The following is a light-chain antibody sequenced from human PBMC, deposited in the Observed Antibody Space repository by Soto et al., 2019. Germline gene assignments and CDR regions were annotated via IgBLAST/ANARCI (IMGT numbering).Light chain of an antibody. V-gene: IGLV1-44*01. CDR2: TNN. Sequence: QAVVTQAPSASGTPGQRVTISCSGSSSNIRGNTVNWYRQLPGTAPKLLIYTNNQRPSGVPDRFSGSKSGTSASLAISGLQSDDEADYYCASWDDSLDGYVFGTGTKLTVL. CDR1: SSNIRGNT. J-gene: IGLJ1*01. CDR3: ASWDDSLDGYV.